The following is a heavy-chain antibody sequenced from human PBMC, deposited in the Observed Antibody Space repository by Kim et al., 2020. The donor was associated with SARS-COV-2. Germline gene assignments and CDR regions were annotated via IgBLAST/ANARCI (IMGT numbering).Heavy chain of an antibody. CDR2: VSPSGDST. D-gene: IGHD2-2*01. CDR3: AKGRGYCSSTSCRGLYWYFDL. J-gene: IGHJ2*01. V-gene: IGHV3-23*01. Sequence: GGSLRLSCAASGFTFSSSAMNWVRQAPGKGLEWVSGVSPSGDSTYYADSVRGRFTISRDYSKNTLYLQMNSLRADDTAVYYCAKGRGYCSSTSCRGLYWYFDLWGRGTLVTVSS. CDR1: GFTFSSSA.